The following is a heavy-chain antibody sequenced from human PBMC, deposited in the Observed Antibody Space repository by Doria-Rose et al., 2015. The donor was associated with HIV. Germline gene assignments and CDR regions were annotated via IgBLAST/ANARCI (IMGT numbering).Heavy chain of an antibody. CDR2: IFSDDER. J-gene: IGHJ4*02. Sequence: QVTLKESGPVLVKPTETLTPTCTVSGVSLSSPGMGVSWIRQPPGKALEWLANIFSDDERSYKTSLKSRLTISRGTSKSQVVLTMTDMDPVDTATYYCARIKSSRWYHKYYFDFWGQGTLVIASA. D-gene: IGHD6-13*01. CDR3: ARIKSSRWYHKYYFDF. V-gene: IGHV2-26*01. CDR1: GVSLSSPGMG.